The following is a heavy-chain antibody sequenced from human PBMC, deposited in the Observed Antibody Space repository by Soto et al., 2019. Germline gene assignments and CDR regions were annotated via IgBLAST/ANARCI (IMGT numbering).Heavy chain of an antibody. CDR3: ASTFYGDYEELWDY. J-gene: IGHJ4*02. V-gene: IGHV4-30-4*01. D-gene: IGHD4-17*01. CDR1: GGSISSGDCY. Sequence: PSETLSLTCTVSGGSISSGDCYWSWIRQPPGKGLEWIGYIYYTGSTTYNPSLRSRLTISVDTSKNQFSLNLSSVTAADTAVYYCASTFYGDYEELWDYWGQGTLVTVSS. CDR2: IYYTGST.